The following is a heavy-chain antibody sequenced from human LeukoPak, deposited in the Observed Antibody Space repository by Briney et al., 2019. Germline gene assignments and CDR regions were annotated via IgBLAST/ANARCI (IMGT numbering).Heavy chain of an antibody. J-gene: IGHJ5*02. CDR1: GGSISSYY. CDR2: IYYSGST. CDR3: AAAAGIWFDP. D-gene: IGHD6-13*01. Sequence: PSETLSLTCTVSGGSISSYYWSWIRQPPGKGLEWIGYIYYSGSTNYNPSLKSRVTISVDTSKNQFSLELSSVTAADTAVYYCAAAAGIWFDPWGQGTLVTVSS. V-gene: IGHV4-59*08.